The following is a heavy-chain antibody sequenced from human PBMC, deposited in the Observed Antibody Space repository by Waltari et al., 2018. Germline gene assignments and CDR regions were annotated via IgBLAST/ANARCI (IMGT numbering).Heavy chain of an antibody. Sequence: QVQLVQSGAEVKKPGSSVKVSCKASGGTFSSYAISWVRQAPGQGLEWMGRSIPIFGTANYAQKLQGRVTITADKSTSTAYMELSSLRSEDTAVYYCAREDCSGGSCYFPFDYWGQGTLVTVSS. CDR1: GGTFSSYA. CDR3: AREDCSGGSCYFPFDY. V-gene: IGHV1-69*08. D-gene: IGHD2-15*01. CDR2: SIPIFGTA. J-gene: IGHJ4*02.